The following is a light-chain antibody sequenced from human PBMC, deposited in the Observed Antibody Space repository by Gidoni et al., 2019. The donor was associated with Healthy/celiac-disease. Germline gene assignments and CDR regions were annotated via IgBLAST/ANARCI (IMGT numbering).Light chain of an antibody. CDR3: MQALQTPIT. Sequence: VMAQYPLSLPVTPGEPASIYCRSSQSLLHSNGYNYLDWYLQKPGQSPQLLIHLGSHRASGVADRFRGSGSGTDFTLKISRVEAEEVLVYYCMQALQTPITFGQGTRLEIK. V-gene: IGKV2-28*01. CDR2: LGS. J-gene: IGKJ5*01. CDR1: QSLLHSNGYNY.